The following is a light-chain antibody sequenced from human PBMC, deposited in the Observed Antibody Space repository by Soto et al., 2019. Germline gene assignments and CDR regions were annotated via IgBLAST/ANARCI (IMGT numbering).Light chain of an antibody. CDR3: QQYDNLPFT. J-gene: IGKJ3*01. V-gene: IGKV1-33*01. CDR1: QDISNY. CDR2: DAS. Sequence: DIQMTQSPSSLSASVGDRVTITCQASQDISNYLNWYQQKPGKAPKLLIYDASNLETGVPSRFSGSGSGKDFTFTISSLQPEDSATYYCQQYDNLPFTFGPGTKVDIK.